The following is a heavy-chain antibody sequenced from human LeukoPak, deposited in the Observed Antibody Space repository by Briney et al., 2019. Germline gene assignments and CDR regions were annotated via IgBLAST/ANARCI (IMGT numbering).Heavy chain of an antibody. CDR3: AKLTGTAVSISDY. CDR2: ISYDGSNK. CDR1: GFTFRSYG. V-gene: IGHV3-30*18. J-gene: IGHJ4*02. Sequence: GGSLRLSCAASGFTFRSYGMHWVRQAPGKGLEWVAVISYDGSNKYYADSVKGRFTISRDNSKNTLYLQMNSLRAEDTAVYYCAKLTGTAVSISDYWGQGTLVTVSS. D-gene: IGHD1-20*01.